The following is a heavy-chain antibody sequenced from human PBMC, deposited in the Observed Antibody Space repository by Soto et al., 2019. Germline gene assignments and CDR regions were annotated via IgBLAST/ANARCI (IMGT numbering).Heavy chain of an antibody. CDR2: INHSGST. J-gene: IGHJ4*02. V-gene: IGHV4-34*01. CDR1: GGSFSGYY. Sequence: QVQLQQWGAGLLKPSETLSLTCAVYGGSFSGYYWMWIRQPPGKGLEWIGEINHSGSTNYNPSLKGRVTISVDTSKNQFSLKLSSVTAADTAVYYCARASMVRGVIISQKSARGSKKLFDYWRQGTLVTVSS. CDR3: ARASMVRGVIISQKSARGSKKLFDY. D-gene: IGHD3-10*01.